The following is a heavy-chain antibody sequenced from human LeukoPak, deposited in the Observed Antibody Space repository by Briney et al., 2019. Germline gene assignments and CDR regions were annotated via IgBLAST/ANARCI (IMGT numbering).Heavy chain of an antibody. J-gene: IGHJ4*02. Sequence: PGGSPRLSCAASGFTFSSYGMTWVRQAPGKGLEWVSHISSGGHVISYEDSVKGRFIISRDDAESSLYLQMNSLRAEDTAVYYCARDEDGDQDFDYWGQGTLVTVSS. CDR1: GFTFSSYG. D-gene: IGHD7-27*01. CDR2: ISSGGHVI. V-gene: IGHV3-48*03. CDR3: ARDEDGDQDFDY.